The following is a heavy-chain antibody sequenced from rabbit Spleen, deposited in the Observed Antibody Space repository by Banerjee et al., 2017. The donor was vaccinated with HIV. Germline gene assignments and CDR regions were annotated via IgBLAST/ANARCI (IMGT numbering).Heavy chain of an antibody. Sequence: EESGGDLVKPGASLTLTCTASGFSFSVKNYMCWVRQAPGKGLEWIACMYGGSLATTYYANWAKGRFTVSKTSSTTVTLQMTSLTAADTATYFCARDLDGVIGWNFGWWGPGTLVTVS. D-gene: IGHD4-1*01. J-gene: IGHJ4*01. CDR1: GFSFSVKNY. CDR3: ARDLDGVIGWNFGW. CDR2: MYGGSLATT. V-gene: IGHV1S40*01.